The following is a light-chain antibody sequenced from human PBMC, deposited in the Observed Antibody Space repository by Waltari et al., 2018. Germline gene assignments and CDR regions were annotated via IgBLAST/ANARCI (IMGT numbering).Light chain of an antibody. Sequence: QSVLTQPPSLSGAPGQRVTISCTGSSSNIGAGYGVPWYQQFPGTAPKLLIYHITNRPSVVPARFSGSKPGTSASLAITGLQAEDEADYYCQSYDSSLRGFYVFGPGTKVTV. V-gene: IGLV1-40*01. CDR2: HIT. J-gene: IGLJ1*01. CDR1: SSNIGAGYG. CDR3: QSYDSSLRGFYV.